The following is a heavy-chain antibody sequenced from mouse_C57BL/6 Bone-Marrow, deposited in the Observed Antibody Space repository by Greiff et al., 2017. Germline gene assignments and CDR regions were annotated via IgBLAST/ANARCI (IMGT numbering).Heavy chain of an antibody. CDR1: GYTFTSYW. V-gene: IGHV1-64*01. J-gene: IGHJ4*01. D-gene: IGHD1-1*01. CDR2: IHPNSGST. CDR3: AREVLRVAMDY. Sequence: QVQLQQPGAELVKPGASVKLSCKASGYTFTSYWMHWVKQRPGQGLEWIGMIHPNSGSTNYNAKFKSKATLTVDKSSSTAYMHLSSLTSEDSAVXYCAREVLRVAMDYWGQGTSVTVSS.